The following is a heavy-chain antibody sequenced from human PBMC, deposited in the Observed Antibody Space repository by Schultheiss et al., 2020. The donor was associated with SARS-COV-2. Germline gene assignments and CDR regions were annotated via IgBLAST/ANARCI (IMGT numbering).Heavy chain of an antibody. CDR2: ISYDGQNK. J-gene: IGHJ6*02. CDR3: ARDRGNGWYDYYYGMDV. Sequence: GESLKISCAASGFTFSSNAMHWVRQAPGRGLEWVALISYDGQNKYYADSVKGRFTISRDNSKNTLYLQMNSLRAEDTAVYYCARDRGNGWYDYYYGMDVWGQGTTVTVSS. D-gene: IGHD6-19*01. CDR1: GFTFSSNA. V-gene: IGHV3-30*03.